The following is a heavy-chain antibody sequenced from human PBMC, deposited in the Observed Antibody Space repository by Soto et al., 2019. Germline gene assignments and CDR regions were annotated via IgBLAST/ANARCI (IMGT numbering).Heavy chain of an antibody. CDR3: TTKASGIAAAGTIY. D-gene: IGHD6-13*01. V-gene: IGHV3-15*07. CDR2: IKSKTDGGTT. Sequence: EVQLVESGGGLVKPGGSLRLSCAASGFTFSNAWMNWVRQAPGKGLEWVGRIKSKTDGGTTDYAAPVKGRFTISRDDSKNTLYLQMKSLKTEDTAVYYCTTKASGIAAAGTIYWGQGTLVTVSS. J-gene: IGHJ4*02. CDR1: GFTFSNAW.